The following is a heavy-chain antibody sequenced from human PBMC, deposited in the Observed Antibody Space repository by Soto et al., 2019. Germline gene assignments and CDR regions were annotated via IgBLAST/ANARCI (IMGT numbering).Heavy chain of an antibody. CDR1: GFTFSSYG. D-gene: IGHD7-27*01. Sequence: GSLRLSCAASGFTFSSYGMHWVRQAPGKGLEWVAVISYDGSNKYYADSVKGRFTISRDNSKNTLYLQMNSLRAEDTTVYYCAKPGPLSTNPFDPWGQGTLVTVSS. CDR3: AKPGPLSTNPFDP. CDR2: ISYDGSNK. J-gene: IGHJ5*02. V-gene: IGHV3-30*18.